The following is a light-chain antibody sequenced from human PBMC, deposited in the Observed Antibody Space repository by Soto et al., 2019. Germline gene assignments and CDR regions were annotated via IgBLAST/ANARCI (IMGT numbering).Light chain of an antibody. V-gene: IGKV3-20*01. CDR1: QSVSSSS. CDR2: GAS. J-gene: IGKJ5*01. Sequence: EIVLTQSPGTLSLSPGERATLSCRASQSVSSSSLAWYRQRPGQAPSLLIYGASRRATGIPDRFRGSGSGTEFTLIISRLEPEDVAVYYCQQYGRSPPITFGQGTRLDIK. CDR3: QQYGRSPPIT.